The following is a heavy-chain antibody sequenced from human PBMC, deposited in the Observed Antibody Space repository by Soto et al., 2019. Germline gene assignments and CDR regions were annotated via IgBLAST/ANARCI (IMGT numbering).Heavy chain of an antibody. J-gene: IGHJ3*02. CDR1: GFTFSSYA. V-gene: IGHV3-30*04. CDR3: ARTYECAKSDCYRAFDM. CDR2: TSSDGTDN. Sequence: GGSLRLSCAASGFTFSSYAMHWVRQAPGTGPEWVAATSSDGTDNVYADSVSGRFTISRDNSKNTLYLQMNSLRSEDAAVYYCARTYECAKSDCYRAFDMWGQGTMVT. D-gene: IGHD2-21*02.